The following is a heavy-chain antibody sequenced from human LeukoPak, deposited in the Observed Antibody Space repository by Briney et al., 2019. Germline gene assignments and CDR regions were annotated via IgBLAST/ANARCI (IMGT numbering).Heavy chain of an antibody. CDR1: GDSVSSNSAA. V-gene: IGHV6-1*01. CDR3: ARDPYCGGDCYPAGFQH. CDR2: TYYRSKWHN. Sequence: SQTLSLTCAISGDSVSSNSAAWNWVRQSPSRGLEWLGRTYYRSKWHNDYAVSVKSRITINPDTSKNQFSLQLNSATPEDTAVYYCARDPYCGGDCYPAGFQHWGQGTLVTVSS. D-gene: IGHD2-21*01. J-gene: IGHJ1*01.